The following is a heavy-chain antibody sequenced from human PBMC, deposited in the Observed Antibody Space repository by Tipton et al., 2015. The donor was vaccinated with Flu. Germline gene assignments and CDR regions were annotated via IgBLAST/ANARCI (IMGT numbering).Heavy chain of an antibody. CDR2: IQYSGHT. J-gene: IGHJ4*02. CDR1: GGSINSSY. D-gene: IGHD3-10*01. Sequence: TLSLTCSVSGGSINSSYWSWIRQSPGKGLEWIGNIQYSGHTNYNPSLKSRVTIAVDTSKNQYSLQLSSVAAADAAVYYCARHVDRSRMLEFWGQGTVVTVPS. CDR3: ARHVDRSRMLEF. V-gene: IGHV4-59*01.